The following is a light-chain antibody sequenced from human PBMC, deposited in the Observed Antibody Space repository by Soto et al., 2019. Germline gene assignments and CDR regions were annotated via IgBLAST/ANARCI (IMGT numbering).Light chain of an antibody. CDR1: RDIGKY. J-gene: IGKJ5*01. CDR3: QQYKSLPPT. CDR2: DAS. Sequence: DIQMTQSPSSLSASVGDRVTITCQASRDIGKYLNWFQEKPGKAPKLLIYDASNLQTGVPSRFSGGGSGTDFRFTISSLQPEDFATYYCQQYKSLPPTFGQGTRLEI. V-gene: IGKV1-33*01.